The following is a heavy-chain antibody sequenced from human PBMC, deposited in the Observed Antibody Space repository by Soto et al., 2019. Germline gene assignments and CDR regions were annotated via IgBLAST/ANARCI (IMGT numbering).Heavy chain of an antibody. CDR3: AREAV. V-gene: IGHV3-7*05. CDR2: IKQDGSEQ. Sequence: EVQLVESGGGLVQPGGSLRLSCAASGFTFSGYWMSWVRQAPGKELEWVANIKQDGSEQFYVDSVKGRFTISRDNAKNSLYLQMNSLRAEDTAVYYCAREAVWGQGTTVTVSS. CDR1: GFTFSGYW. J-gene: IGHJ6*02.